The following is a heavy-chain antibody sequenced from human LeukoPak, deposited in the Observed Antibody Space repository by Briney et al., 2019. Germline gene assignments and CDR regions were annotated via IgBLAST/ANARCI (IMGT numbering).Heavy chain of an antibody. CDR2: INTDGSRI. CDR3: ARDLSGLDAFDI. D-gene: IGHD3-3*02. V-gene: IGHV3-74*01. Sequence: AGGSLRLSCAASGFTFSNYWMHWVRQAPGKGLVWVSRINTDGSRITYADSVKGRFTISRDNAMNTVYLQMNSLRAEDTAVYSCARDLSGLDAFDIWGQGTMVTVSS. J-gene: IGHJ3*02. CDR1: GFTFSNYW.